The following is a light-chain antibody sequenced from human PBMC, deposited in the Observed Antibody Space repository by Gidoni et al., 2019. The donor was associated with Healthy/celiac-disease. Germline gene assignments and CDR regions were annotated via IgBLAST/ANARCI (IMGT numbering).Light chain of an antibody. Sequence: EIVLTQSPATLSLSPGERATLSCRASQSVSSYLAWYQQKAGQAPRLLIYDASNRATGIPARFSGGGSGTDCTLTISSLEPEDFAGYYCQQRSNWLTFGGGTKVEIK. CDR3: QQRSNWLT. CDR1: QSVSSY. J-gene: IGKJ4*01. V-gene: IGKV3-11*01. CDR2: DAS.